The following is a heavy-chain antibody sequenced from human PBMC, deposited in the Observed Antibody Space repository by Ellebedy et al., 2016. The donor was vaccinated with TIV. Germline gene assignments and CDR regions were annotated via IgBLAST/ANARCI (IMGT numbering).Heavy chain of an antibody. Sequence: GGSLRLSCAASGFTFSSYSMNWVRQAPGKGLEWVSYISSSSSYTNYADSVKGRFTISRDNAKNSLYLQMNSLRAEDTAVFYCARDFVAVAPGVALDYWGQGTLVTVSS. CDR2: ISSSSSYT. J-gene: IGHJ4*02. CDR3: ARDFVAVAPGVALDY. V-gene: IGHV3-21*05. D-gene: IGHD5-12*01. CDR1: GFTFSSYS.